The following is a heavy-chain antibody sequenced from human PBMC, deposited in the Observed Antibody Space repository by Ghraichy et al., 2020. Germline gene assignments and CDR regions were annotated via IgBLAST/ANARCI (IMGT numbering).Heavy chain of an antibody. J-gene: IGHJ3*02. D-gene: IGHD1-20*01. CDR2: ISSSSSYI. CDR1: GFTFSSYS. Sequence: GGSLRLSCAASGFTFSSYSMNWVRQAPGKGLEWVSSISSSSSYIYYADSVKGRFTISRDNAKNSLYLQMNSLRAEDTAVYYCARELTGHDAFDIWGQGTMVTVSS. CDR3: ARELTGHDAFDI. V-gene: IGHV3-21*01.